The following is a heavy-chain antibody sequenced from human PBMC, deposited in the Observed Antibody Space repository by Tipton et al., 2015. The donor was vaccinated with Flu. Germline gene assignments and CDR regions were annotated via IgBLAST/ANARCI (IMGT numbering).Heavy chain of an antibody. V-gene: IGHV3-30*02. CDR3: AKDLSELLWRADSESYGMDV. J-gene: IGHJ6*02. Sequence: KGLEWVAFIRSDGSTQHYADSVKGRFAISRDNFKDTLYLEMNNLRPDATAVYYCAKDLSELLWRADSESYGMDVWGQGTPVTVSS. D-gene: IGHD3-3*01. CDR2: IRSDGSTQ.